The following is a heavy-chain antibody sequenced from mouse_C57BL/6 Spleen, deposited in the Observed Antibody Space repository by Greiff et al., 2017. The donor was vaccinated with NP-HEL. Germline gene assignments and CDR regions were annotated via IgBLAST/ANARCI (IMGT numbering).Heavy chain of an antibody. V-gene: IGHV6-3*01. J-gene: IGHJ4*01. CDR2: IRLKSDNYAT. CDR1: GFTFSNYW. Sequence: EVKLVESGGGLVQPGGSMKLSCVASGFTFSNYWMNWVRQSPEKGLEWVAQIRLKSDNYATHYAESVKGRFTISRDDSKSSVYLQMNNLRAEDTGIYYCTPYGSSYDAMDYWGQGTSVTVSS. CDR3: TPYGSSYDAMDY. D-gene: IGHD1-1*01.